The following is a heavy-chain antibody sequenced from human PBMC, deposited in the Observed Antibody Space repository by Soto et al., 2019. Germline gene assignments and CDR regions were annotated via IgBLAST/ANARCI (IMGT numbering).Heavy chain of an antibody. CDR1: GFTFRDYT. CDR3: ARRTNGYFGY. J-gene: IGHJ4*02. CDR2: ILSDYNT. V-gene: IGHV3-23*03. Sequence: EVQLLESGGGLAQPGGSLTLSCAASGFTFRDYTMTWVRQAPGQVLEYISVILSDYNTFYAGSVRGRFTISRDNSKSTIYLEMNSLRAEDTAVYYCARRTNGYFGYWGQGALVTVSS. D-gene: IGHD2-8*01.